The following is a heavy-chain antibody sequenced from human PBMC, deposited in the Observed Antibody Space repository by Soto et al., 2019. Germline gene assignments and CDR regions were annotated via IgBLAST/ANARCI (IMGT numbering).Heavy chain of an antibody. V-gene: IGHV3-74*01. D-gene: IGHD1-20*01. CDR3: AKDWYHTIDS. J-gene: IGHJ4*02. CDR2: INSDGSSI. CDR1: GFDFSNTW. Sequence: GGSLRLSCATSGFDFSNTWIHWVRQVPGQGLVWVSRINSDGSSIIYADSVKGRFTLSRDNAKNTVHLQMSSLRVEDAAVYYCAKDWYHTIDSWGQGIPVTVSS.